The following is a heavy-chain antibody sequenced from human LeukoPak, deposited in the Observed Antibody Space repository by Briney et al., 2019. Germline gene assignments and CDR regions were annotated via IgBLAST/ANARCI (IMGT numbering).Heavy chain of an antibody. CDR3: ARLGLMDGY. Sequence: SGTLSLTCTVSGGSISSYYWSWIRQPPGKGLEWIGYIYYSGSTNYNPSLKSRVTISVDTSKNQFSLKLSSVTAADTAVYYCARLGLMDGYWGQGTLVTVSS. J-gene: IGHJ4*02. CDR2: IYYSGST. CDR1: GGSISSYY. V-gene: IGHV4-59*08. D-gene: IGHD2-8*01.